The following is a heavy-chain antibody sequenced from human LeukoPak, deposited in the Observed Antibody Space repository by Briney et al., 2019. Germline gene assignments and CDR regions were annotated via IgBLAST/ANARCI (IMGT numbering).Heavy chain of an antibody. Sequence: ASVKVSCKASGYTFTSYGISWVRQAPGQGLEWMGWISAYNGNTNYAQKLQGRVTMTTDTSTSTAYMELRSLRSDDTAVYYCARDGPGGEIMTTVTAGDYWGQGTLVTVSS. CDR3: ARDGPGGEIMTTVTAGDY. V-gene: IGHV1-18*01. CDR2: ISAYNGNT. CDR1: GYTFTSYG. D-gene: IGHD4-17*01. J-gene: IGHJ4*02.